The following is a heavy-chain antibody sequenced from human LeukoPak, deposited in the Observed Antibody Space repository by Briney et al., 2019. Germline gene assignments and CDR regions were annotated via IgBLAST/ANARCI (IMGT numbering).Heavy chain of an antibody. J-gene: IGHJ4*02. D-gene: IGHD2-8*01. Sequence: SETLSLTCTVSGGSISSYYWSWIRQPPGKGLEWIGYIYYSGSTNYNPSLKSRVTISVDTSKNQFSLKLSSVTAADTAVYYCARHALVYYFDYWGQGTLVTVSS. V-gene: IGHV4-59*01. CDR3: ARHALVYYFDY. CDR1: GGSISSYY. CDR2: IYYSGST.